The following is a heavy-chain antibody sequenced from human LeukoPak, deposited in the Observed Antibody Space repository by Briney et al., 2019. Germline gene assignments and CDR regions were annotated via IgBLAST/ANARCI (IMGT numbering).Heavy chain of an antibody. V-gene: IGHV1-8*01. D-gene: IGHD3-10*01. Sequence: ASVKVSCKASGYTFTSYDINWVRQATGQGLELMGWMNPNSGNTGYGQKFQGRVTMTRNTSISTAYMELSSLRSEDTAVYYCARGDYGSGSYYYYMDVWGKGTTVTVSS. CDR3: ARGDYGSGSYYYYMDV. CDR1: GYTFTSYD. CDR2: MNPNSGNT. J-gene: IGHJ6*03.